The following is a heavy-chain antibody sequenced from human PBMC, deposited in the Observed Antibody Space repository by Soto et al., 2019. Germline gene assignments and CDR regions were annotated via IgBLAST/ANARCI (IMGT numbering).Heavy chain of an antibody. CDR3: AKATYSSGWRYYFDY. D-gene: IGHD6-19*01. CDR2: ISGSASHT. CDR1: GFSFSSFA. V-gene: IGHV3-23*01. J-gene: IGHJ4*02. Sequence: VQLLESGGGLVQPGGSLRLSCAASGFSFSSFAMTWVRQAPGRGLEWVSAISGSASHTYYADSVKGRLTISRDDSKNTLYLQMNSLRAEDTAIYYCAKATYSSGWRYYFDYWGQGTLVTVSS.